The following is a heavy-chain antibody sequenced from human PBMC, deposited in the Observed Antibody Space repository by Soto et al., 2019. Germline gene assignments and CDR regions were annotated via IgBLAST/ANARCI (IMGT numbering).Heavy chain of an antibody. Sequence: SETLSLTCTVSGGSISSYYWSWIRQPPGKGLEWIGYIYYSGSTNYNPSLKSRVTISVDTSKNQFSLKLSSVTAADTAVYYCARVAEGYCSSTSCYFNPHYYYYMAVWGKGTTVTVSS. CDR1: GGSISSYY. CDR3: ARVAEGYCSSTSCYFNPHYYYYMAV. CDR2: IYYSGST. J-gene: IGHJ6*03. D-gene: IGHD2-2*01. V-gene: IGHV4-59*01.